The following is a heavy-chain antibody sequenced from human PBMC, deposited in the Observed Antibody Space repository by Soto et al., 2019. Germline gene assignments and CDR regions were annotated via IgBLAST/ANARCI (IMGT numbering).Heavy chain of an antibody. J-gene: IGHJ6*02. Sequence: PGGSLRLSCAASGFTVSSNYMSWVRQAPGKGLEWISIIYSAGNTYYADSVKGRFTISRDNSKNTLYLQMNSLGAEDTAVYYCARDLVVGSTPINNYYLMDVWALVPTVIVSS. V-gene: IGHV3-66*01. CDR2: IYSAGNT. D-gene: IGHD1-26*01. CDR3: ARDLVVGSTPINNYYLMDV. CDR1: GFTVSSNY.